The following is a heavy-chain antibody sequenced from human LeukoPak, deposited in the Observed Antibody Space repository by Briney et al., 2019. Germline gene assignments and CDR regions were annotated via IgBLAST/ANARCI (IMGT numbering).Heavy chain of an antibody. CDR3: ARGVSEYDY. D-gene: IGHD2/OR15-2a*01. Sequence: GGSLRLSRVASGFTFSNYRMNWVRQAPGKGLECVSYISSSSSTIYYADSVKGRFTISRDNARNSLYLQMNSLRDEDTAVYYCARGVSEYDYWGQGTLVTVSS. J-gene: IGHJ4*02. CDR1: GFTFSNYR. CDR2: ISSSSSTI. V-gene: IGHV3-48*02.